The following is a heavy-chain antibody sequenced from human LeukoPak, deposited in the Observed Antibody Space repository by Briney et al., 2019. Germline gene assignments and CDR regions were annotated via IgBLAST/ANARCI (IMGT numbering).Heavy chain of an antibody. D-gene: IGHD1-26*01. CDR1: GFTFSSYS. V-gene: IGHV3-21*03. CDR3: TTRRSGSADY. Sequence: GGSLRLSCAASGFTFSSYSMNWVRQAPGKGLEWVSSISSSSSYIYYADSVKGRFTISRDNAKNSLYLQMNSLKTEDTAVYYCTTRRSGSADYWGQGTLVTVSS. J-gene: IGHJ4*02. CDR2: ISSSSSYI.